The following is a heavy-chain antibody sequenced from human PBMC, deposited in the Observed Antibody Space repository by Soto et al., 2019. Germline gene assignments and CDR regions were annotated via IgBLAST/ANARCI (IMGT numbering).Heavy chain of an antibody. J-gene: IGHJ4*02. CDR1: GFYFSSYT. CDR3: AKGYGDYAQFDS. Sequence: EVQLLESGGGLVQPGGSLRLSCVASGFYFSSYTMSWVRQAPGKGLEWVSGISASGGSTYDADSVKGRFTISGDNSKNTINLQMNGLRAEDSAIYYCAKGYGDYAQFDSWGQGTLVTVS. V-gene: IGHV3-23*01. D-gene: IGHD4-17*01. CDR2: ISASGGST.